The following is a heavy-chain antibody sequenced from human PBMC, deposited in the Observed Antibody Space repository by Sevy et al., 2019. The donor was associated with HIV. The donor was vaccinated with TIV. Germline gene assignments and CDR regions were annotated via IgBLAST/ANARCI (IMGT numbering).Heavy chain of an antibody. CDR1: GFTFSSYG. CDR2: IWYDGSNK. J-gene: IGHJ5*02. D-gene: IGHD2-15*01. Sequence: GGSLRLSCAASGFTFSSYGMHWVRQAPGKGLEWVAIIWYDGSNKYYTDSVKGRVTTSRDNSKNTLYLQMNGLGAEETAVYYCARDRDCSGGSCYRDWFDPWGQGTLVTVSS. V-gene: IGHV3-30*02. CDR3: ARDRDCSGGSCYRDWFDP.